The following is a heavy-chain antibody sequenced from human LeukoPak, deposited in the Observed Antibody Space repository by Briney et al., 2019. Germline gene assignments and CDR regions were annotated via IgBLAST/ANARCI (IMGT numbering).Heavy chain of an antibody. CDR1: GGTFSSYA. CDR2: IIPIFGTA. Sequence: ASVKVSCKXSGGTFSSYAISWVRQAPGQGLEWMGGIIPIFGTANYAQKFQGRVTITADESTSTAYMELSSLRSEDTAVYYCAVGGSWSRFDYWGQGTLVTVSS. J-gene: IGHJ4*02. V-gene: IGHV1-69*13. D-gene: IGHD3-10*01. CDR3: AVGGSWSRFDY.